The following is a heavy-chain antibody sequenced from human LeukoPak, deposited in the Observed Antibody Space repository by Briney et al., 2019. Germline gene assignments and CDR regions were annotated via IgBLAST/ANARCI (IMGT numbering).Heavy chain of an antibody. D-gene: IGHD6-25*01. V-gene: IGHV3-21*01. CDR2: ISSSSTYI. J-gene: IGHJ4*02. CDR1: GFTFTSYS. Sequence: PGGSLRLSCAASGFTFTSYSMNWVRQAPGRGLEWVSSISSSSTYIYYADSVKGRFTISRDNAKNSLYLQMNSLRAEDTAVYYCARGRRLAAPDYWGQGTLVTVSS. CDR3: ARGRRLAAPDY.